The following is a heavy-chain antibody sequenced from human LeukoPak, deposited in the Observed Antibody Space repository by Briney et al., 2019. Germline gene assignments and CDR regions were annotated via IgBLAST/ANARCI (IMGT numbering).Heavy chain of an antibody. J-gene: IGHJ4*02. D-gene: IGHD5-12*01. CDR2: ISYDGSNK. V-gene: IGHV3-30*18. Sequence: PGGSLRLSCAASGFTFSSYGMHWVRQAPGKGLEWVAVISYDGSNKYYADSVKGRFTISRDNSKNTLYLQMNSLRAEDTAVYYCAKDDLWLRTRLLDYWGQGTLVTVSS. CDR3: AKDDLWLRTRLLDY. CDR1: GFTFSSYG.